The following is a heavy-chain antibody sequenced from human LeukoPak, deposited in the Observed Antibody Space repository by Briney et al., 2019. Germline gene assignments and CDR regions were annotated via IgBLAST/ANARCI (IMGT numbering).Heavy chain of an antibody. CDR2: IIPIFGTA. Sequence: SVKVSCKASGGTFSSYAISWVRQAPGQGLEWMGGIIPIFGTANYAQKFQGRVTITADESTSTAYMELSSLRSEDTAVYYCALYCSGGSCYSSWFDPWGQGTLVTVSS. CDR1: GGTFSSYA. V-gene: IGHV1-69*13. D-gene: IGHD2-15*01. J-gene: IGHJ5*02. CDR3: ALYCSGGSCYSSWFDP.